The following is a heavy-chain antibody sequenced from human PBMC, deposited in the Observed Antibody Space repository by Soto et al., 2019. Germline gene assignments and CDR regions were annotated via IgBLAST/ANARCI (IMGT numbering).Heavy chain of an antibody. V-gene: IGHV4-61*01. CDR3: ATSQPGRTAFTFDY. Sequence: XASLSLTCTVCGDCFGNENYYGAGIRQSPGKGLEWIGYIYYSGTTNYNSHLKSRVTLSVDTSRNQFSLSLTSVTAADTAVYFCATSQPGRTAFTFDYCGQGVLVTVSS. CDR1: GDCFGNENYY. D-gene: IGHD1-26*01. CDR2: IYYSGTT. J-gene: IGHJ4*02.